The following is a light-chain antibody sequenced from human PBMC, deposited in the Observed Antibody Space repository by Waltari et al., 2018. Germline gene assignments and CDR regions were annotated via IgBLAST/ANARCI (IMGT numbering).Light chain of an antibody. CDR2: DVN. J-gene: IGLJ1*01. CDR3: CSYAGSYTYV. CDR1: SSNVGGYNY. Sequence: QSALAQPRSVSGSPGQSVTISCTGSSSNVGGYNYVSWYQQYPGQAPKLMLYDVNKRPSGAPHRFSGSKSGDTASLTISGLQAEDEADYYCCSYAGSYTYVFGTGTKVTV. V-gene: IGLV2-11*01.